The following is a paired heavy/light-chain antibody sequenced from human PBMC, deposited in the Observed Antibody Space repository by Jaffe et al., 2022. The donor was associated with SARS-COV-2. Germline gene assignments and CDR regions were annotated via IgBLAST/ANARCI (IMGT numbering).Light chain of an antibody. Sequence: EIVLTQSPGTLSLSPGERAILSCRASQSVSSNYLAWFQQKPGQAPRLLIYGASSRATGIPDRFSGSGSGTDFTLTISRLEPEDFAVYYCQQYGNSPENFGPGTKVDMK. CDR3: QQYGNSPEN. J-gene: IGKJ3*01. V-gene: IGKV3-20*01. CDR2: GAS. CDR1: QSVSSNY.
Heavy chain of an antibody. V-gene: IGHV3-33*01. Sequence: QVQLVESGGGVVQPGRSLRLSCAASGFIFSTYGMHWVRQAPGKGLEWVAVIWYDASNENYADSVKGRFTISRDNYKNTLYLQMNSLRAEDTAVYYCVRLGYCSGGRCYSHGMDVWGQGTTVTVSS. J-gene: IGHJ6*02. D-gene: IGHD2-15*01. CDR3: VRLGYCSGGRCYSHGMDV. CDR1: GFIFSTYG. CDR2: IWYDASNE.